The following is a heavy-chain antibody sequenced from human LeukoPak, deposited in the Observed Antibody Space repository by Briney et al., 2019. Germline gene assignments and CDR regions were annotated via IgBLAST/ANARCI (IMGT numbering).Heavy chain of an antibody. CDR3: ARTRDIVARPIDY. CDR2: ISSGNSYI. J-gene: IGHJ4*02. Sequence: PGGSLRLSCAASGFSFSSYSMNWVRQAPGKGLEWVSSISSGNSYIHYADSVKGRFTISRDNAKNSLYLQMNSLRAEDTAVYYCARTRDIVARPIDYWGQGTLVTASS. D-gene: IGHD6-6*01. V-gene: IGHV3-21*01. CDR1: GFSFSSYS.